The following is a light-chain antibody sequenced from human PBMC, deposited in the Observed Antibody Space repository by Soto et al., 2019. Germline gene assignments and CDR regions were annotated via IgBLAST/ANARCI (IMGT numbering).Light chain of an antibody. V-gene: IGKV1-6*01. Sequence: AIHMTQSPSSLSASVRDRVTITCRASHGIRNDLGWYQQKPGKAPKLLIYAASSLQSGVPSRFSGSGSGTDFTLTISSLQPEDFATYYCLQDYNYPWTFGQGTKVDI. J-gene: IGKJ1*01. CDR3: LQDYNYPWT. CDR1: HGIRND. CDR2: AAS.